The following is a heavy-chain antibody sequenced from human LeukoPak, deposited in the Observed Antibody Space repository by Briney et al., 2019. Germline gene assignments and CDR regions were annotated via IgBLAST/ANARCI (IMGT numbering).Heavy chain of an antibody. V-gene: IGHV1-24*01. CDR3: ARDLGKEKYFDY. J-gene: IGHJ4*02. CDR2: FDPEDGET. Sequence: ASVKVSCKVSGYTLTELSMHWVRQAPGKGLEWMGGFDPEDGETIYAQKFQGRATMTEDTSTDTAYMELSSLRSEDTAVYYCARDLGKEKYFDYWGQGTLVTVSS. D-gene: IGHD4-23*01. CDR1: GYTLTELS.